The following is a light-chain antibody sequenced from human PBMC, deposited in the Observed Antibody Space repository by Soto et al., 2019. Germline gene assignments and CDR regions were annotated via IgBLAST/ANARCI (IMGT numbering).Light chain of an antibody. J-gene: IGKJ5*01. CDR1: QSVSSSY. V-gene: IGKV3-20*01. Sequence: EIVLTQSPGTLSLSPGERATLSCRASQSVSSSYLAWYQQKPGQALRLLIYGASSRATGIPDMFSGSGSGTHFTLTISSLEPEDFAVYYCQQYGRPITVGQGTRLEIK. CDR3: QQYGRPIT. CDR2: GAS.